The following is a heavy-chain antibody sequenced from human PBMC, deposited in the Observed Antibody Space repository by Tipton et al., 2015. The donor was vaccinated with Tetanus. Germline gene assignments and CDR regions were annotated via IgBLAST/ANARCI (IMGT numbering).Heavy chain of an antibody. V-gene: IGHV1-18*01. J-gene: IGHJ4*02. CDR1: GYTFNTFG. D-gene: IGHD6-19*01. CDR2: ISVYNGNT. CDR3: ARDRAYSSGWSTQNDY. Sequence: QLVQSGAEVKKPGASVKVSCKTPGYTFNTFGISWVRQAPGQGLEWMGWISVYNGNTNYAQKLQGRVTMTTDTSTSTAYMELRSLRSDDTAVYYCARDRAYSSGWSTQNDYWGQGTLVTVSS.